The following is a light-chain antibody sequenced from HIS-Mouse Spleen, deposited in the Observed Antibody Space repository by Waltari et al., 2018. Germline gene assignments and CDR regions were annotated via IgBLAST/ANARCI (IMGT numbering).Light chain of an antibody. CDR1: QSVLYSSNNKNY. CDR2: WAS. Sequence: DIVMTQSPDSLAVSLGERATINCKSSQSVLYSSNNKNYLAWYQQKPGQPPKLLIYWASTRESGVPYRFSGSGSGTEFTLTISSMQSEDFAVYYCQQYNNWPFTFGPGTKVDIK. J-gene: IGKJ3*01. V-gene: IGKV4-1*01. CDR3: QQYNNWPFT.